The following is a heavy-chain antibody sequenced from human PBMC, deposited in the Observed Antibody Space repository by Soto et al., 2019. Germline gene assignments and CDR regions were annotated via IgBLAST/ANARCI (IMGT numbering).Heavy chain of an antibody. Sequence: KTSETLSLTCTVSGAAITSSGYYWGWLRRPPGKGLEWIGTMDYSGGTNYNPSLQSRVTISADTSKNLFSLRLTSVTAADTAVYYCARRTPLYASESSRFDPWGQGALVTVSS. V-gene: IGHV4-39*01. CDR1: GAAITSSGYY. CDR2: MDYSGGT. CDR3: ARRTPLYASESSRFDP. J-gene: IGHJ5*02. D-gene: IGHD3-10*01.